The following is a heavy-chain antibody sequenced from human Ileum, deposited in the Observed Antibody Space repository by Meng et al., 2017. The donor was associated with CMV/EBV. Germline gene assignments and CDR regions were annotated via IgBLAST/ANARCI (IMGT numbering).Heavy chain of an antibody. V-gene: IGHV1-46*01. CDR1: GYTFGYFY. D-gene: IGHD3-10*01. Sequence: SGYTFGYFYIQWVRQAPAQGLEWMGIINPRGDSTSYAQKFQGRVTMTSDTSTGTVYLDLSSLTSDDTADYFCARASSANTWFVGGDYWGQGTLVTVSS. J-gene: IGHJ4*02. CDR3: ARASSANTWFVGGDY. CDR2: INPRGDST.